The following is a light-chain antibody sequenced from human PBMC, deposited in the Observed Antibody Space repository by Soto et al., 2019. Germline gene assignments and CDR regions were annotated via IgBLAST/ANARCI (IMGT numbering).Light chain of an antibody. CDR3: QQYHNWPIT. V-gene: IGKV3D-15*01. CDR1: QSVSSN. Sequence: EIVMPQSPATLSVSPGERATFSCWASQSVSSNLAWYQQKPGQAPRLLIYDASTRATGIPARFSGSGSGTDFTLTISGLQSEDFAVYSCQQYHNWPITFGQGTRLEIK. CDR2: DAS. J-gene: IGKJ5*01.